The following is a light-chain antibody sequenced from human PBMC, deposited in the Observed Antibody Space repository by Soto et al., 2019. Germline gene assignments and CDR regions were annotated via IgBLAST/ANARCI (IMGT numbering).Light chain of an antibody. Sequence: EIVMTQSPATLSVSPGERATLSCRASQSVGSDLAWYQQKPGQAPRLLIYDASNRATGIPARFSGSGSGTDFTLTISSLEPEDSAVYYCQQRNVWPPVTFGQGTRLEIK. J-gene: IGKJ5*01. CDR1: QSVGSD. V-gene: IGKV3-11*01. CDR3: QQRNVWPPVT. CDR2: DAS.